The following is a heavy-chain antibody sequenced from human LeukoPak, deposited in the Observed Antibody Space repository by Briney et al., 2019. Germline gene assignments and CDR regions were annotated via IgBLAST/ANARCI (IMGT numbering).Heavy chain of an antibody. J-gene: IGHJ4*02. Sequence: GGSLRLSCAPSGFTFSSYAMSWVRQAPGKGLEWVSAISGSGGSTYYADSVKGRFTISRDNSKNTLYLQMNSLRAEDTAVYYCATEVTYYYDSSGSPSFDYWGQGTLVTVSS. CDR2: ISGSGGST. V-gene: IGHV3-23*01. CDR1: GFTFSSYA. D-gene: IGHD3-22*01. CDR3: ATEVTYYYDSSGSPSFDY.